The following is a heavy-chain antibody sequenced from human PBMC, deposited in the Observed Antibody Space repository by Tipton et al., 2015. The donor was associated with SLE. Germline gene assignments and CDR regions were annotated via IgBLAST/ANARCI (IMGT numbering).Heavy chain of an antibody. Sequence: TLSLTCTVSGDSISRSSYYWGWIRQPPGKGLEWIGSIGNRGSSYYTPSLNSRVTISVDTPKNQFSLKMSSVTAADTAVYYCARNLGPEWMATKRGYFDLWGRGTLVSVSS. CDR1: GDSISRSSYY. CDR3: ARNLGPEWMATKRGYFDL. J-gene: IGHJ2*01. D-gene: IGHD5-24*01. CDR2: IGNRGSS. V-gene: IGHV4-39*01.